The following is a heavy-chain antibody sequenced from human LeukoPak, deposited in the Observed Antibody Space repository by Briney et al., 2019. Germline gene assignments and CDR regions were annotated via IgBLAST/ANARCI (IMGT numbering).Heavy chain of an antibody. CDR3: ARDSLSSSWAYYYGMDV. D-gene: IGHD6-13*01. CDR1: GFTFSSYG. J-gene: IGHJ6*02. V-gene: IGHV3-33*01. CDR2: IWYDGSNK. Sequence: GGSLRLSCAASGFTFSSYGMHWVRQAPGKGLEWVAVIWYDGSNKYYADSVKGRFTISRDNSKNTLYLQMNSLRAEDTAVYYCARDSLSSSWAYYYGMDVWGQGTTVTVSS.